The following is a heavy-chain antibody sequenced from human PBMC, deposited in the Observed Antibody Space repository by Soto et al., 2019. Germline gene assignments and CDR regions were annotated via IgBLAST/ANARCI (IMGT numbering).Heavy chain of an antibody. J-gene: IGHJ4*02. V-gene: IGHV4-31*03. CDR1: GGSISSGGYY. CDR2: IYYSGST. Sequence: SETLSLTCTVSGGSISSGGYYWSWIRQHPGKGLEWIGYIYYSGSTYYNPSLKSRVTISVDTSKNQFSLKLSSVTAADTAVYYCARTSIPPLGGVIVDLDYWGQGTLVTVSS. CDR3: ARTSIPPLGGVIVDLDY. D-gene: IGHD3-16*02.